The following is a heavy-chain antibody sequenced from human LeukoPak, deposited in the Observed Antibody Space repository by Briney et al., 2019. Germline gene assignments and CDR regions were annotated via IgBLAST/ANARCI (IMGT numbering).Heavy chain of an antibody. CDR2: ISGSSSYI. CDR1: GFTFSSYS. D-gene: IGHD3-22*01. J-gene: IGHJ4*02. Sequence: PGGSLRLSCAASGFTFSSYSMNWVRQAPGKGLEWVSSISGSSSYIYYADSVKGRFTISRDNAKNSLYLQMNSLRAEDTAVYYCARDYYDSSGYCEFDYWGQGTLVTVSS. CDR3: ARDYYDSSGYCEFDY. V-gene: IGHV3-21*01.